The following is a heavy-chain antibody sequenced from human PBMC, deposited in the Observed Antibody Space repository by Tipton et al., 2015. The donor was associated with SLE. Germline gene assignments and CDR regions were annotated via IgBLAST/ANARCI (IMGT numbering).Heavy chain of an antibody. D-gene: IGHD2-2*02. J-gene: IGHJ6*03. Sequence: GLVKPSETLSLTCSISDDSILTHYWSWIRQPPGKGLEWIGYIYYNGGTNYNPSLKSRVTISVDTSKNQFSLKLSSVTAADTAVYYCARYCSSTICYSYYYMDVWGKGTPSPSP. V-gene: IGHV4-59*11. CDR3: ARYCSSTICYSYYYMDV. CDR1: DDSILTHY. CDR2: IYYNGGT.